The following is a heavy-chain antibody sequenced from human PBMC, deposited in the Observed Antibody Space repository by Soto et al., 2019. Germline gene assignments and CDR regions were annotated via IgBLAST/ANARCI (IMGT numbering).Heavy chain of an antibody. CDR2: IIPIFRTA. D-gene: IGHD3-22*01. CDR3: ARVEYYDSSGYYRYGRFDY. J-gene: IGHJ4*02. CDR1: GGTFSSYA. V-gene: IGHV1-69*13. Sequence: SVMVSCKASGGTFSSYAISWVRQAPGQGLEWMGGIIPIFRTANYAQKFQGRVTITADESTSTAYMELSSLRSEDTAVYYCARVEYYDSSGYYRYGRFDYWGQGTLVTVSS.